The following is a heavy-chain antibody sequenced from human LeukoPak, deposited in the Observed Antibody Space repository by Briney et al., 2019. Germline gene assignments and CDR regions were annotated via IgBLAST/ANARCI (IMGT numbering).Heavy chain of an antibody. Sequence: GGSLRLSCAASGFTVSSNYMSWVRQAPGKGLEWVSVIYSGGSTYYADSVKGRFTISRDNSKNTLYLQMNSLRAEDTAVYYCAKEGSYYYDSSGYYYDWGQGTLVTVSS. J-gene: IGHJ4*02. D-gene: IGHD3-22*01. CDR2: IYSGGST. CDR3: AKEGSYYYDSSGYYYD. V-gene: IGHV3-66*01. CDR1: GFTVSSNY.